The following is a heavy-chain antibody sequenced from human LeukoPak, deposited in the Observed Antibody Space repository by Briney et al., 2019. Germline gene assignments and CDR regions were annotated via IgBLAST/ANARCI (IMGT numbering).Heavy chain of an antibody. Sequence: GGSLRLSCAASGFTFSSYAMSWVRQAPGKGLEWVSAISGSGGSTYYADSAKGRFTISRDNSKNTLYLQMNSLRAEDTAVYYCAKTPGWAPDAFDIWGQGTMVTVSS. CDR1: GFTFSSYA. V-gene: IGHV3-23*01. J-gene: IGHJ3*02. D-gene: IGHD6-19*01. CDR3: AKTPGWAPDAFDI. CDR2: ISGSGGST.